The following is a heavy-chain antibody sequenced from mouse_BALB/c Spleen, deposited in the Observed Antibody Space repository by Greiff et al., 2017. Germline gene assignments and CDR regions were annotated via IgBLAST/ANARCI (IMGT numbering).Heavy chain of an antibody. CDR3: ARPGTTVGGYFDV. J-gene: IGHJ1*01. D-gene: IGHD1-1*01. V-gene: IGHV5-6*01. CDR2: ISSGGSYT. Sequence: EVQLVESGGDLVKPGGSLKLSCAASGFTFSSYGMSWVRQTPDKRLEWVATISSGGSYTYYPDSVKGRFTISRDNAKNTLYLQMSSLKSEDTAMDYCARPGTTVGGYFDVWGAGTTVTVSS. CDR1: GFTFSSYG.